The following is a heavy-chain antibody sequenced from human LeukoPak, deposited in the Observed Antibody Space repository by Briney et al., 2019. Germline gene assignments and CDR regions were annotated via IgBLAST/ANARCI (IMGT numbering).Heavy chain of an antibody. CDR1: GFTFSSYG. J-gene: IGHJ3*02. V-gene: IGHV3-30*02. CDR3: AKDPGHI. Sequence: PGGSLRLSCAASGFTFSSYGMHWVRQAPGKGLEWVAFIRYDGSDKYYADSVKGRFTNSRDKSKNTLYLQMNSLRAEDTAVYYCAKDPGHIWGQGTMVTVSS. CDR2: IRYDGSDK.